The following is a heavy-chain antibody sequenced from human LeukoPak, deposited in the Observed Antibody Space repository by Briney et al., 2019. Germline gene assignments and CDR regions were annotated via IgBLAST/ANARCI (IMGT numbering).Heavy chain of an antibody. CDR1: GFTFSSYA. Sequence: PGGSLRLSCAASGFTFSSYAMTWVRQAPGKGLEWVSTIRATAGTTYYEDSVKGRFTISRDNSKNTQWLQMNSLRAEDTAVYYCAKGGYTPYFEYWGQGTLVTVSS. CDR2: IRATAGTT. CDR3: AKGGYTPYFEY. J-gene: IGHJ4*02. D-gene: IGHD6-13*01. V-gene: IGHV3-23*01.